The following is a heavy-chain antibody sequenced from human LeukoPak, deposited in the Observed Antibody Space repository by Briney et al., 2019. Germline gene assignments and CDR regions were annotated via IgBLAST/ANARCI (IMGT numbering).Heavy chain of an antibody. CDR3: ASRDYFDY. Sequence: HPGGSLRLSCAASGFAFSRYEMNWVRQAPGKGLEWVSYITADSGTTYYADSVKGRFTISRDNAKNSLYLQMNSLRDEDTAVYYCASRDYFDYWGQGTLVTVSS. CDR2: ITADSGTT. J-gene: IGHJ4*02. CDR1: GFAFSRYE. V-gene: IGHV3-48*02.